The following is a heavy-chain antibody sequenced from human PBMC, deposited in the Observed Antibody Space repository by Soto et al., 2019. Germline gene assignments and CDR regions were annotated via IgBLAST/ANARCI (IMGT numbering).Heavy chain of an antibody. D-gene: IGHD1-26*01. V-gene: IGHV3-64D*06. CDR2: ISSNGGST. J-gene: IGHJ4*02. Sequence: EVQLVESGGGLVQPGGSLRLSCSVFGFSFSNFAMHWVRQAPGKGLEYVSSISSNGGSTYYADSVKGRFTISRDNSKSTLYLQMSSLRPEDTAVYYCVKDRWVEYWGQGALVTVSS. CDR3: VKDRWVEY. CDR1: GFSFSNFA.